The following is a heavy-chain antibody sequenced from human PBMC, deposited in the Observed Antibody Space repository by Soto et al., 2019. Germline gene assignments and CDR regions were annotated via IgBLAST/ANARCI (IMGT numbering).Heavy chain of an antibody. V-gene: IGHV4-34*01. CDR1: GGFFSGYY. D-gene: IGHD6-19*01. J-gene: IGHJ4*02. CDR3: ARLGNEYSSGWPLLDY. Sequence: SETLSLTCAVYGGFFSGYYWSWIRQPPGKGLEWIGEINHSGSTNYNPSLKSRVTISVDTSKNQFSLKLSSVTAADTAVYYCARLGNEYSSGWPLLDYWGQGTLVTVSS. CDR2: INHSGST.